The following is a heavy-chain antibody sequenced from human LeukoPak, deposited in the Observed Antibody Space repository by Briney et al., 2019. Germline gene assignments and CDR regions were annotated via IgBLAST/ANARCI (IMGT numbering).Heavy chain of an antibody. CDR3: ARAPGSGYSQTSFDY. J-gene: IGHJ4*02. CDR1: GFTFSIYG. Sequence: GGSLRLSCAASGFTFSIYGMSWVRQAPGKGLEWVSAISGSGGSTYYADSVKGRFTISRDNSKNTLYLQMNSLRAEDTAVYYCARAPGSGYSQTSFDYWGQGTLVTVSS. D-gene: IGHD3-22*01. CDR2: ISGSGGST. V-gene: IGHV3-23*01.